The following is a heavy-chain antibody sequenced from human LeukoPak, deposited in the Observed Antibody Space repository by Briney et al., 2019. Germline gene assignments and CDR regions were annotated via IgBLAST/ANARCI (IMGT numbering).Heavy chain of an antibody. D-gene: IGHD2-2*01. Sequence: GGSLRLSCAASGFTFSSYAMSWVRQAPGKGLEWVSAISGSGGSTYYADSVKGRFTISRDNSKNTLYLQMNSLRAEDTAVYYCAKMALIVVVPAAGFDPWGQGTLVTVSS. CDR3: AKMALIVVVPAAGFDP. CDR2: ISGSGGST. CDR1: GFTFSSYA. J-gene: IGHJ5*02. V-gene: IGHV3-23*01.